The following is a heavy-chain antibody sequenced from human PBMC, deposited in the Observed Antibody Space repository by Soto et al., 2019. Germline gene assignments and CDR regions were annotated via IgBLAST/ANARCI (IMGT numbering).Heavy chain of an antibody. CDR1: GGSFSGYY. J-gene: IGHJ4*02. D-gene: IGHD3-3*01. CDR3: ARGPKYYDFWSGYYTVLDY. Sequence: SETLCLTCAVYGGSFSGYYWSWIRQPPGKGLEWIGEVNHSGSTNYNPSLKSRVTISVDTSKNQFSLKLSSVTAADTAVYYCARGPKYYDFWSGYYTVLDYWGQGTLVTVSS. V-gene: IGHV4-34*01. CDR2: VNHSGST.